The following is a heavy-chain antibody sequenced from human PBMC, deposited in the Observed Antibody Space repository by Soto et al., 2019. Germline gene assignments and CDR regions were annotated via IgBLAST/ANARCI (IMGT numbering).Heavy chain of an antibody. CDR2: ISPYKGNT. Sequence: ASVKVYCKASGYTFSSIGISWVRQAPGQGLEWMGWISPYKGNTHYALGLQGRVTMTTDTSTSTAYMELRSLRSDDTAVYYCARDLDASGSYYTDYWGQGTLVTVSS. CDR3: ARDLDASGSYYTDY. V-gene: IGHV1-18*01. CDR1: GYTFSSIG. D-gene: IGHD3-10*01. J-gene: IGHJ4*02.